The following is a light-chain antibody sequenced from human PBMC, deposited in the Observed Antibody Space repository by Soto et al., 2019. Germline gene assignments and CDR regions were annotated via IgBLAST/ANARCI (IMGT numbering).Light chain of an antibody. Sequence: AIQVTQSPSSLTASVGDRVTITCRTSQGIRSALGWYQQKPGKVPKLLIYAASTLQSGVPSRFSGSGSGTEFTLTISSLQPEDFATYYCQQANSFPLTFGGGTKVDIK. CDR2: AAS. V-gene: IGKV1-13*02. CDR1: QGIRSA. J-gene: IGKJ4*01. CDR3: QQANSFPLT.